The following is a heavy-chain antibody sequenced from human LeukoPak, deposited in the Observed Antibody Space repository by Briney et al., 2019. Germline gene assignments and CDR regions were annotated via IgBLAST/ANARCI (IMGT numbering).Heavy chain of an antibody. CDR3: AKAGGFHFAFDI. D-gene: IGHD1-14*01. Sequence: GGSLRLSCAASGFTFSNYAMSWVRQAPGKGLEWVSGISASGDTTNYADSVKGRATNSRDNSRNTLYLQLSSLRAEDTAVYYCAKAGGFHFAFDIWGQGTMVTVSS. CDR2: ISASGDTT. V-gene: IGHV3-23*01. J-gene: IGHJ3*02. CDR1: GFTFSNYA.